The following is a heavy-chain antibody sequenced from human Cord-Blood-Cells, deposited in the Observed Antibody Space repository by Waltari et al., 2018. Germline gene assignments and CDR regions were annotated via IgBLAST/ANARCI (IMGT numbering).Heavy chain of an antibody. CDR3: ARDPAVYSPA. Sequence: ELQLVESGGGLIQPGGSLRLSCAASGFPASSNYMTWDRQDPGKGLDGVLIIVSGASTYYAASVKRRFTNSRDNSTNGLYLQMNRLRAEDTVVDYGARDPAVYSPAWGHGTLVSVSS. V-gene: IGHV3-53*01. CDR1: GFPASSNY. J-gene: IGHJ4*01. CDR2: IVSGAST. D-gene: IGHD4-4*01.